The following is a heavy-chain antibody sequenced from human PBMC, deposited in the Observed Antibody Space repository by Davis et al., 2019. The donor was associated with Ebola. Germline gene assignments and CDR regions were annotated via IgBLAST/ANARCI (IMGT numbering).Heavy chain of an antibody. CDR1: GYSFTTYA. CDR3: ARVFCSGVNCYRNNWFDP. Sequence: AASVKVSCKASGYSFTTYAVNWVRQAPGQGLEWMGAIIPIFGKAHYAPKFQGRVTIMADEATSTAYMELSSLRSEDTAVYYCARVFCSGVNCYRNNWFDPWGQGTLVTVFS. CDR2: IIPIFGKA. D-gene: IGHD2-15*01. V-gene: IGHV1-69*13. J-gene: IGHJ5*02.